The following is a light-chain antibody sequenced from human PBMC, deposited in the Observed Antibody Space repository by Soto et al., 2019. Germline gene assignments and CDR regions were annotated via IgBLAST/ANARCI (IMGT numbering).Light chain of an antibody. J-gene: IGKJ4*01. V-gene: IGKV2-28*01. CDR2: LGS. CDR3: MQALQAPFT. CDR1: QSLLHTNAYNY. Sequence: DIVMTQSPLSLPVTPGEPASISCRSSQSLLHTNAYNYLDWYLQKPGQSPQLLIYLGSNRASGVPDRFSGSGSGTDVTLKISRVEAEDVGVYYCMQALQAPFTFGGGTKVDIK.